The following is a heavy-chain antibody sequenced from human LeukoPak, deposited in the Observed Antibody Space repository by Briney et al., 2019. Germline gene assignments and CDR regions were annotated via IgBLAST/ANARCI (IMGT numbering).Heavy chain of an antibody. CDR2: TYYRSKWYN. D-gene: IGHD6-19*01. CDR3: ARGFSSGWLDY. CDR1: GDSVSSKNAA. V-gene: IGHV6-1*01. J-gene: IGHJ4*02. Sequence: SQTLSLTCAISGDSVSSKNAAWNWIRQSPSSGLDWLGRTYYRSKWYNDNAESVKGRISINPDTSKNQFSLQLNSVTPEDTAVYYCARGFSSGWLDYWGRGTLVTVSS.